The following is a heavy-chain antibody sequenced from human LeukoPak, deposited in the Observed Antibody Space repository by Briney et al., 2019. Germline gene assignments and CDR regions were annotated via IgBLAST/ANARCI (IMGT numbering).Heavy chain of an antibody. CDR2: IKQDGSEK. CDR1: GFTFSSYW. D-gene: IGHD3-22*01. V-gene: IGHV3-7*01. Sequence: PGGSLRLSCAASGFTFSSYWMSWVRQAPGKGLEWVANIKQDGSEKYYVDSVKGRFTISRDNAKNSLYLQMNSLRAEDTAVYYCASFSTITMIGEYYFDYWGQGTLVTVSS. J-gene: IGHJ4*02. CDR3: ASFSTITMIGEYYFDY.